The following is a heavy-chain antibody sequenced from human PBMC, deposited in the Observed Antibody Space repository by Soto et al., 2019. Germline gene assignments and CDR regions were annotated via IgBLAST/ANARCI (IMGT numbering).Heavy chain of an antibody. J-gene: IGHJ4*02. CDR3: ARTWYYFDY. CDR2: ISSSSSYI. V-gene: IGHV3-21*01. D-gene: IGHD2-8*02. Sequence: EVQLVESGGGLVKPGGSLRLSCAASGFTFSSYSMNWVRQAPGKGLEWVSSISSSSSYIYYADSAKGRFTISRDNAKNSLYLQMNSLRAEDTAVYYCARTWYYFDYWGQGTLVTVSS. CDR1: GFTFSSYS.